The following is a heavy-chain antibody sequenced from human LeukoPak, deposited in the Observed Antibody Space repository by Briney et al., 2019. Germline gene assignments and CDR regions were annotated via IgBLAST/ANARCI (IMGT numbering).Heavy chain of an antibody. V-gene: IGHV3-21*01. D-gene: IGHD3-3*01. J-gene: IGHJ6*02. Sequence: GGSLRLSCAASGFTFSSDSMNWVRQAPGEGLEWVSSISSSSSYIYYADSVKGRFTISRDNAKNSLYLQINSLRTEDTAVYYCSCDWNPYDFWSGCAREMDVWGQGTTVTVSS. CDR3: SCDWNPYDFWSGCAREMDV. CDR2: ISSSSSYI. CDR1: GFTFSSDS.